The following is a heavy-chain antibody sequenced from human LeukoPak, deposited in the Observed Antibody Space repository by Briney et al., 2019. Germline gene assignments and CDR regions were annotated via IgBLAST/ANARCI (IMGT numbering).Heavy chain of an antibody. CDR3: ARGGVGATYVGFVY. CDR2: MHYSGRR. J-gene: IGHJ4*02. V-gene: IGHV4-61*08. CDR1: GGSVSSADYY. D-gene: IGHD1-26*01. Sequence: SETLSLTCTCSGGSVSSADYYWNWIRQLPGKGLEWIGYMHYSGRRNYNPSLKSRVTISVDTSKNQFSLKLSSVTAADTAVYYCARGGVGATYVGFVYWGQGTLVTVSS.